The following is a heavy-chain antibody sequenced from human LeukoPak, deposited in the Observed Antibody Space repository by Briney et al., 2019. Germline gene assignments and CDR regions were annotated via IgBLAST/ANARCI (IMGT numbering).Heavy chain of an antibody. CDR2: IYTEGTT. CDR1: GFTVSSNY. D-gene: IGHD3-16*01. V-gene: IGHV3-66*02. CDR3: ASEGD. J-gene: IGHJ4*02. Sequence: PGGSLRLSCAVYGFTVSSNYFSWVRQAPGKGLEWVSVIYTEGTTYYADSVKGRFTISRDNSKNTVYLQMNSLRVEDTAVYYCASEGDWGQGTLVTVSS.